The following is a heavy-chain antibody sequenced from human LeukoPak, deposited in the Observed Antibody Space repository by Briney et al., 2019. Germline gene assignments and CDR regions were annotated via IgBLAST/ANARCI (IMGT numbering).Heavy chain of an antibody. V-gene: IGHV4-39*01. CDR2: IYYSGST. D-gene: IGHD2-2*01. Sequence: PSETLSLTCTVSGGSIGSSSYYWGWIRQPPGKGLEWIGSIYYSGSTYYNPSLKSRVTISVDTSKNQFSLKLSSVTAADTAVYYCARQIVPGPDIVVVPAATAWYFDLWGRGTLVTVSS. J-gene: IGHJ2*01. CDR3: ARQIVPGPDIVVVPAATAWYFDL. CDR1: GGSIGSSSYY.